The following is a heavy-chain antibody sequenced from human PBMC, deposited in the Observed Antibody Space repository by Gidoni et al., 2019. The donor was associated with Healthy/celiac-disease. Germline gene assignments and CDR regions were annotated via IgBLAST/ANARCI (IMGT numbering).Heavy chain of an antibody. Sequence: EVQLVESGGGLVQPGRSLRISCAASGFTFDDYAMHWVRKAPGKGLGWVSGISWNSGSIGYADSVKGRFTISRDNAKNSLYLQMNSLRAEDTALYYCAKATMVQGLDIWGQGTMVTVSS. CDR3: AKATMVQGLDI. CDR2: ISWNSGSI. CDR1: GFTFDDYA. V-gene: IGHV3-9*01. D-gene: IGHD3-10*01. J-gene: IGHJ3*02.